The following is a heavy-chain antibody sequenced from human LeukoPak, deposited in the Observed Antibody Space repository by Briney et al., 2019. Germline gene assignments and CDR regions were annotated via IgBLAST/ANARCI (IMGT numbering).Heavy chain of an antibody. D-gene: IGHD1-26*01. Sequence: SVKVSCKASGGTFSSYAISWVRQAPGQGLEWMGRIIPIFGTANCAQKFQGRVTITTDESTSTAYMELNSLRSEDTAVYYCAASMGATTTDYWGQGTLVTVSS. J-gene: IGHJ4*02. CDR1: GGTFSSYA. CDR3: AASMGATTTDY. V-gene: IGHV1-69*05. CDR2: IIPIFGTA.